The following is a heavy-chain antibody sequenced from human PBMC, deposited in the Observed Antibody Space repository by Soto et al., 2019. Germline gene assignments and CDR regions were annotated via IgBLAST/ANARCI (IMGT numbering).Heavy chain of an antibody. J-gene: IGHJ5*02. Sequence: PGGSLRLSCAASGFTFSNYGMHWVRQAPGKGLEWVAIISYDGSNTYFADSVKGRFTISRDNYKDTLYLQMNSLRAEDTAVYYCARVSNWNNWFDPWGQGTLVTVSS. D-gene: IGHD1-1*01. CDR2: ISYDGSNT. CDR3: ARVSNWNNWFDP. V-gene: IGHV3-30*03. CDR1: GFTFSNYG.